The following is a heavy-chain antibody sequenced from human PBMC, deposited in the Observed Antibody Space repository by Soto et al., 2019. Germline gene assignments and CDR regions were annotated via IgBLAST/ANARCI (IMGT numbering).Heavy chain of an antibody. CDR2: IYYSGST. V-gene: IGHV4-59*01. J-gene: IGHJ5*02. CDR3: ARVSYYYDSSGYYDWFDP. D-gene: IGHD3-22*01. CDR1: GGSIXSYY. Sequence: SETLSLTCTFSGGSIXSYYWSLIRQPPGKGLEWIGYIYYSGSTNYNPSLKSRVTISVDTSKNQFSLKLSSVTAADTAVYYCARVSYYYDSSGYYDWFDPWGQGTLVTVSS.